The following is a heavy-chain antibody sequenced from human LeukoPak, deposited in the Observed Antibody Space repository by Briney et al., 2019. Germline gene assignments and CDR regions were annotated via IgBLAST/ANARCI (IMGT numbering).Heavy chain of an antibody. V-gene: IGHV3-48*03. CDR3: AREDQAGDAFDI. CDR1: GFTLSSYE. Sequence: GGSLRLSCAASGFTLSSYEMNWVRQAPGKGLEWVSYISSSGSTIYYADSVKGRFTISRDNAKNSLYLQMNSLRAEDTAVYYCAREDQAGDAFDIWGQGTMVTVSS. J-gene: IGHJ3*02. CDR2: ISSSGSTI.